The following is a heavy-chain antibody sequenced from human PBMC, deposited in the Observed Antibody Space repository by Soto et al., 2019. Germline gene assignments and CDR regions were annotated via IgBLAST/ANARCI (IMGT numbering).Heavy chain of an antibody. CDR3: ATDPFWSGFHGMDV. J-gene: IGHJ6*02. Sequence: QVQLVESGGGLVKPGGSLRLSCAASGFTFSDYYMNWIRQAPGKGLEWVSHISSSSNTIYYADSVKGRFTISRDNAKNSLYLHMNSLRAEDTAVYYCATDPFWSGFHGMDVWGQGTTVTVSS. CDR1: GFTFSDYY. D-gene: IGHD3-3*01. V-gene: IGHV3-11*01. CDR2: ISSSSNTI.